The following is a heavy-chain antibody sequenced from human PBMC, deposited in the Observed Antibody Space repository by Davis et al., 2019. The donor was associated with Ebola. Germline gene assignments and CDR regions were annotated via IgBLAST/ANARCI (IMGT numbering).Heavy chain of an antibody. J-gene: IGHJ3*02. Sequence: AASVQVSCKASGYTFSRYGINWVRQAPGHGLEWMGWITPFRGNTKSAQKFQGRLSMTIDTSTSTVYMELRGLRSDDTAVYYCAKNNKPDIALAAGAFDIWGQGTVVTVSS. CDR3: AKNNKPDIALAAGAFDI. CDR2: ITPFRGNT. CDR1: GYTFSRYG. D-gene: IGHD2-8*01. V-gene: IGHV1-18*01.